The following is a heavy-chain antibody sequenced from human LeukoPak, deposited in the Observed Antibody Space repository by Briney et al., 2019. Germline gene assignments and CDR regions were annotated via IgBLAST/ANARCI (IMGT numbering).Heavy chain of an antibody. V-gene: IGHV4-59*01. D-gene: IGHD1-26*01. CDR2: IYHSDNT. J-gene: IGHJ3*01. CDR3: ARDPPRGSGRAFDV. CDR1: GDSISYYY. Sequence: SETLSLTCTVSGDSISYYYWSWIRQPPGKGLEWIGSIYHSDNTNYNPSLESRVTISVDTSKNQFSLVLRSVTPADTAVYYCARDPPRGSGRAFDVWGQGTLVTVSS.